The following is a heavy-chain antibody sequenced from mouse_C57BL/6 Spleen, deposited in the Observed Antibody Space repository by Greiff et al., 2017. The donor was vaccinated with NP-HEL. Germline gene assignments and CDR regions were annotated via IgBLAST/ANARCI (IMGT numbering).Heavy chain of an antibody. J-gene: IGHJ3*01. CDR1: GYTFTSYC. CDR3: AREGSTYEGFAY. Sequence: QVQLQQPGAELVKPGASVKLSCKASGYTFTSYCMHWVKQRPGQGLEWIGMIHPNSGSTNYNEKFKSKATLTVDKSSSTAYMQLSSLTSEDSAVYYCAREGSTYEGFAYWGQGTLVTVSA. CDR2: IHPNSGST. V-gene: IGHV1-64*01. D-gene: IGHD5-1*01.